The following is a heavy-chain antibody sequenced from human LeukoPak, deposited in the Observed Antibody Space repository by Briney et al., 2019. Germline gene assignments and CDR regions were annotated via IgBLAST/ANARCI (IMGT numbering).Heavy chain of an antibody. D-gene: IGHD3-22*01. V-gene: IGHV7-4-1*02. Sequence: GASVKVSCKASGYTFTSYAMNWVRQAPGQGLEWMGWINTNTGNPTYAQGFTGRFVFSLDTSVSTAYLQISSLKAEDTAVYYCARDSDSSGYLGIYYYYYMDVWGKGTTVTVSS. CDR3: ARDSDSSGYLGIYYYYYMDV. CDR2: INTNTGNP. J-gene: IGHJ6*03. CDR1: GYTFTSYA.